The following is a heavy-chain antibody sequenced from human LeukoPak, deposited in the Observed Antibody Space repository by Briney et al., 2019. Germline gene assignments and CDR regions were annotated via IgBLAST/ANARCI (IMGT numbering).Heavy chain of an antibody. D-gene: IGHD2-15*01. CDR2: ISSSGSNI. J-gene: IGHJ4*02. CDR1: GARFSDHY. CDR3: AGALMVAAFDS. Sequence: KAGGSLRLSCAASGARFSDHYMSWIRQAPGKGLEWVSYISSSGSNIHYADSMRGRVTISRDNAKNSLTLHMSSLRAEDTAVYYCAGALMVAAFDSWGQGTLVTVSS. V-gene: IGHV3-11*01.